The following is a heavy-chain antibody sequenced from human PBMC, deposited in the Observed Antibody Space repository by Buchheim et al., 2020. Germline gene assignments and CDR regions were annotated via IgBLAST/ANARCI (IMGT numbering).Heavy chain of an antibody. D-gene: IGHD2-15*01. CDR2: ISGTSSTI. V-gene: IGHV3-48*02. CDR3: VKGCSSANCPDWFDP. CDR1: GFTFITFG. Sequence: EVQLVESGGGLVQPGGSLRLSCAASGFTFITFGLNWVRQPPGKGLEWVSSISGTSSTINYADSVKGRFTISRDNAKNSLYLQMNSLRDEDTAVYYCVKGCSSANCPDWFDPWGQGTL. J-gene: IGHJ5*02.